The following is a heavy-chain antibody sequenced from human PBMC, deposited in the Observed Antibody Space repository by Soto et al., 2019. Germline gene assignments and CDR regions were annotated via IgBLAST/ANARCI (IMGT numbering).Heavy chain of an antibody. CDR3: AKTQLWLSNYYYYGMDV. CDR2: ISYDGSNK. CDR1: GFTFSSYG. Sequence: GGSLRLSCAASGFTFSSYGMHWVRQAPGKGLEWVAVISYDGSNKYYADSVKGRFTISRDNSKNTLYLQMNSLRAEDTAVYYCAKTQLWLSNYYYYGMDVWGQGTTVTVSS. V-gene: IGHV3-30*18. D-gene: IGHD5-18*01. J-gene: IGHJ6*02.